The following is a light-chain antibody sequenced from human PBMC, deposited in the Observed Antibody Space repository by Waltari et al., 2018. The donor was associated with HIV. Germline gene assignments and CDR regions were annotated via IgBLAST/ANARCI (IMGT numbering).Light chain of an antibody. CDR3: SSFAGTHKL. Sequence: QSALTHSPSASGSPGQSVNISCTGANGDISDYNYFSWYQQHSDRPPKLIIFEVTKRPSGVPDRFSGSKSGNTASLFVSGLQPEDEATYFCSSFAGTHKLFGGGTKLTVL. CDR1: NGDISDYNY. V-gene: IGLV2-8*01. J-gene: IGLJ2*01. CDR2: EVT.